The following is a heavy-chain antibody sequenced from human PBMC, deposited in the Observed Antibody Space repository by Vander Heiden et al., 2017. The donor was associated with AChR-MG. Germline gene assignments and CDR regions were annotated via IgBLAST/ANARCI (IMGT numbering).Heavy chain of an antibody. J-gene: IGHJ4*02. CDR3: AKDRAPIVGSTIDY. D-gene: IGHD1-26*01. Sequence: QVQLVASGGGVVQPGRSLRLSCAASGFTFSSYGMHWVRQAPGKGLEWVAVTSFDGNTEYYADFVKGRFTISRDNSKNRVYLQMNSLRVDDTAVFYCAKDRAPIVGSTIDYWGRGTLVTVSS. CDR2: TSFDGNTE. CDR1: GFTFSSYG. V-gene: IGHV3-30*18.